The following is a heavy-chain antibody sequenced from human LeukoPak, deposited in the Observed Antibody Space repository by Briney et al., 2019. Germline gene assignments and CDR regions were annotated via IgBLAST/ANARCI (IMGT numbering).Heavy chain of an antibody. J-gene: IGHJ4*02. V-gene: IGHV3-66*01. D-gene: IGHD2-15*01. CDR1: GFTVSSNY. CDR2: IYSGGST. Sequence: GGSLRLSCAASGFTVSSNYMSWVRQAPGKGLEWVSVIYSGGSTYYADSVKGRFTISRDNSKNTLYLQMNSLRAEDTAVYYCAREGTNAYCSGGSCYGFYFDYWGQGTLVTVPS. CDR3: AREGTNAYCSGGSCYGFYFDY.